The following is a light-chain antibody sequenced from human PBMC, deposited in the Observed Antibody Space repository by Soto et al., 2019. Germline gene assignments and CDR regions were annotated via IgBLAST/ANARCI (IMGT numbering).Light chain of an antibody. CDR2: GAT. Sequence: EIVLTQSPGTLSLSPGERATLSCRASQSVSSSYLGWYQQKPGQAPRLLIYGATSRATGIPGRFSGSGSGTDFTLTISRLEPEDFVVYYCQYYGNSRITFGQGTRLEIK. CDR1: QSVSSSY. J-gene: IGKJ5*01. V-gene: IGKV3-20*01. CDR3: QYYGNSRIT.